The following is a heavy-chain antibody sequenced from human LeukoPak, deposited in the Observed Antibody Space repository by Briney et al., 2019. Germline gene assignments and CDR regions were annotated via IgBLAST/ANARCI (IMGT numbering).Heavy chain of an antibody. Sequence: GASVKVSCKASGYTFTSYDINWVRQATGQGLEWMGWMNPNSGNTGYAQKFQGRVTMTRNTSISTAYMELSSPRSEDTAVYYCARGVPMTTVTTGGYYYYYGMDVWGQGTTVTVSS. CDR2: MNPNSGNT. V-gene: IGHV1-8*01. CDR3: ARGVPMTTVTTGGYYYYYGMDV. D-gene: IGHD4-17*01. CDR1: GYTFTSYD. J-gene: IGHJ6*02.